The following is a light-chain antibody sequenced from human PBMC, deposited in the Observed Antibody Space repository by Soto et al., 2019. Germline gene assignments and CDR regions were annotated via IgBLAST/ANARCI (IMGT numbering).Light chain of an antibody. Sequence: QTVVTQPPSASGSPGQSVTISCTGTSNDVGAYKYVSWYQQYPGKAPKLIIHEVFKRPSGVPDRFSGSKSGNTASLTVSGLQAEDEAEYYCSAFAGYNNYVVFGGGTKLTVL. CDR1: SNDVGAYKY. J-gene: IGLJ2*01. CDR3: SAFAGYNNYVV. V-gene: IGLV2-8*01. CDR2: EVF.